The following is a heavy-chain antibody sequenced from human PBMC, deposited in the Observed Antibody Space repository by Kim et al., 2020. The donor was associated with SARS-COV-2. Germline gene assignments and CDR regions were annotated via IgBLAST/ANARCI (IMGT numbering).Heavy chain of an antibody. CDR2: IYPGDSDT. CDR3: ARSSVRGVMGYYGMDV. J-gene: IGHJ6*02. CDR1: GYSFTSYW. Sequence: GESLKISCKGSGYSFTSYWIGWVRQMPGKGLEWMGIIYPGDSDTRYSPSFQGQVTISADKSISTAYLQWSSLKASDTAMYYCARSSVRGVMGYYGMDVWGQGTTVTVSS. V-gene: IGHV5-51*01. D-gene: IGHD3-10*02.